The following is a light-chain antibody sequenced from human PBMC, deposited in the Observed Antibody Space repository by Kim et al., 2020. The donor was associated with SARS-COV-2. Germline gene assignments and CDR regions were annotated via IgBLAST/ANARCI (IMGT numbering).Light chain of an antibody. J-gene: IGLJ2*01. V-gene: IGLV3-19*01. CDR3: NSRDSNDNVV. CDR1: SLRSYY. Sequence: SSELTQDPAVSVALGQTVRITCQGDSLRSYYATWYQQKPGQAPIVVIYGKNNRPSGIPDRFSGSSSGNTASLTINGTQAGDEADYYCNSRDSNDNVVFGGGTKLPVL. CDR2: GKN.